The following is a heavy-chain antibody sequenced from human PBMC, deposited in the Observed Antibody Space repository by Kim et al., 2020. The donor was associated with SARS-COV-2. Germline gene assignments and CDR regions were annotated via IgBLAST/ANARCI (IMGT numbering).Heavy chain of an antibody. CDR3: ARRMAAAGGFDY. J-gene: IGHJ4*02. CDR1: GFTFSAYG. CDR2: ISTGSSYI. D-gene: IGHD2-15*01. V-gene: IGHV3-21*06. Sequence: GGSLRLSCAASGFTFSAYGMDWVRQGPGKGLEWVASISTGSSYIYYADSVKGRVSISRDNAKNSLYLEIHGLRDEDTAVYYCARRMAAAGGFDYWGQGIQVSVSS.